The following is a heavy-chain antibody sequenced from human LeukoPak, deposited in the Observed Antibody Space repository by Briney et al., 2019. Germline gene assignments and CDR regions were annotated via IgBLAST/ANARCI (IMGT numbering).Heavy chain of an antibody. CDR3: ARDLVPYYYDSSGYLYGY. Sequence: GASVKVSCKASGYTFTSYAMHWVRQAPGQRLEWMGWSNAGNGNTKYSQEFQGRVTITRDTSASTAYMELSRLRSDDTAVYYCARDLVPYYYDSSGYLYGYWGQGTLVTVSS. V-gene: IGHV1-3*02. CDR1: GYTFTSYA. D-gene: IGHD3-22*01. J-gene: IGHJ4*02. CDR2: SNAGNGNT.